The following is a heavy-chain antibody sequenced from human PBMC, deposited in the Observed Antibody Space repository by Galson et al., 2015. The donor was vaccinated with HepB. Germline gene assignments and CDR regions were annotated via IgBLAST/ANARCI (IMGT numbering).Heavy chain of an antibody. V-gene: IGHV3-11*06. J-gene: IGHJ4*02. Sequence: SLRLSCAASGFTFSDYYMSWIRQAPGKGLEWVSYISSSSSYTNYADSVKGRFTISRDNAKNSLYLQMNSLRAEDTAVYYCASSASTVTTGNDYWGQGTLVTVSS. CDR3: ASSASTVTTGNDY. D-gene: IGHD4-17*01. CDR2: ISSSSSYT. CDR1: GFTFSDYY.